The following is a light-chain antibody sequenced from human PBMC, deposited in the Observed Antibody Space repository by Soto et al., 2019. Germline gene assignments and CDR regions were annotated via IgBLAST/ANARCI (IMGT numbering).Light chain of an antibody. J-gene: IGLJ1*01. CDR1: SSDVGAYNY. V-gene: IGLV2-14*01. Sequence: QSALTQPASVSGSPGQSITISCTGTSSDVGAYNYVSWYQQHPGKAPKLMIYDISNRPSRVSDRFSGSKSGNTASLTISGLQADDEADYYCTSYTSSSTLGVFGTGTEVTVL. CDR3: TSYTSSSTLGV. CDR2: DIS.